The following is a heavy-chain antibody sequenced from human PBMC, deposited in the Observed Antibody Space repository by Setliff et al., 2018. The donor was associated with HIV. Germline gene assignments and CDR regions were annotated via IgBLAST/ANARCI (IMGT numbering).Heavy chain of an antibody. D-gene: IGHD2-8*02. CDR1: GGSFSGYY. J-gene: IGHJ6*03. Sequence: SETLSLTCAVYGGSFSGYYWSWIRQAPGKGLEWIGEINHSGRTKYNPSLKSRVTLSVDTSKNQFSLKLTSVTAADTAVYYRARVSSTYWYSIFRNYYYHMDVWGKGTTVTVSS. V-gene: IGHV4-34*01. CDR3: ARVSSTYWYSIFRNYYYHMDV. CDR2: INHSGRT.